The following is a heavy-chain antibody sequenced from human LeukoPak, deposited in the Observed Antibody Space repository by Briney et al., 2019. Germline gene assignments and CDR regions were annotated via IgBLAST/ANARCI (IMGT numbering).Heavy chain of an antibody. Sequence: GGSLRLSCAASGFTFSSYGMHWVRQAPGKGLEWVAVIWYDGSNKYYADSVKGRFTISGDNSKNTLYLQMNSLRAEDTAVYYCAKDSSGYPDYWGQGTLVTVSS. D-gene: IGHD3-22*01. CDR1: GFTFSSYG. V-gene: IGHV3-33*06. J-gene: IGHJ4*02. CDR3: AKDSSGYPDY. CDR2: IWYDGSNK.